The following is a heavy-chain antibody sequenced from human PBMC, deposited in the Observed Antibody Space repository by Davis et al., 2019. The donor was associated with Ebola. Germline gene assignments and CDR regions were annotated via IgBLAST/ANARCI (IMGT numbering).Heavy chain of an antibody. J-gene: IGHJ4*02. Sequence: SVTVSCKASAGTFSNYAISWVRQAPRQGLEWMGGIIPISGTTNYAQKFQDRVTITADEATSTAYMELSSLRSDDTAVFYCARGHSSFDHWGQGALVTVSS. V-gene: IGHV1-69*13. CDR3: ARGHSSFDH. D-gene: IGHD6-13*01. CDR2: IIPISGTT. CDR1: AGTFSNYA.